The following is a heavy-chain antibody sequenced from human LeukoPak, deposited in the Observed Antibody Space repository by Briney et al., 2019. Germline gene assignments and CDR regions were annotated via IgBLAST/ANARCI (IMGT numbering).Heavy chain of an antibody. CDR1: GYSFTTYW. Sequence: GESLKISCKGSGYSFTTYWVAWVRQMPGKGLEWMGIIYPGDSDTRYSPTFRGQVTISADKSISTAYLQWSSLRASDTAMYFCARHPPRNIGNRGEPFDIWGQGTLVTVSS. CDR2: IYPGDSDT. J-gene: IGHJ3*02. V-gene: IGHV5-51*01. D-gene: IGHD1-26*01. CDR3: ARHPPRNIGNRGEPFDI.